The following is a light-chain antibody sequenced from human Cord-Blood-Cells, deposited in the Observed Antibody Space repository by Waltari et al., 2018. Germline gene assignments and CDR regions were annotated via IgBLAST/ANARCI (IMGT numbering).Light chain of an antibody. Sequence: QSALTQPASVSGSPGQSITISCTGTSSDVGSYNLVSWCQQHPGKARKLMIYERSKRPSGVSNRFSGSKSGNTASLTISGLQAEDEADYYCCSYAGSSTLVFGGGTTLTVL. CDR2: ERS. CDR1: SSDVGSYNL. V-gene: IGLV2-23*01. J-gene: IGLJ3*02. CDR3: CSYAGSSTLV.